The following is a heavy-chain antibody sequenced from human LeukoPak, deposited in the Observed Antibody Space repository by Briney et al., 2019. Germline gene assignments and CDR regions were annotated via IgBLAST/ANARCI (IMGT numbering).Heavy chain of an antibody. V-gene: IGHV4-61*01. CDR3: ARVLGCSTTSRYAAYIDS. D-gene: IGHD2-2*01. CDR1: LGSVSSGSLY. CDR2: IYYSGST. J-gene: IGHJ4*02. Sequence: SETLSLTRTVSLGSVSSGSLYARWIRHPPGKGLEWMGYIYYSGSTNYKPSLKSRVTISDDTSKNQYSLKLSSVPAADTAVYYCARVLGCSTTSRYAAYIDSWGQGTLVTVSS.